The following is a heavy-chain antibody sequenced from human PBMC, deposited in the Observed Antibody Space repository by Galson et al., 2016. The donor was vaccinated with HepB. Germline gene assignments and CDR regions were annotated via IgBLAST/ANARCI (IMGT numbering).Heavy chain of an antibody. V-gene: IGHV4-38-2*01. Sequence: ETLSPTCAVSGYSISSGYQWAWIRQPPGQGLEWIGSTYRSGSTYYNPSLKSRVTISVDTSKNQFSLKLSSVTAADTAVYYCARGSLWYDYWGQGTLVTVSS. D-gene: IGHD6-13*01. CDR1: GYSISSGYQ. CDR2: TYRSGST. CDR3: ARGSLWYDY. J-gene: IGHJ4*02.